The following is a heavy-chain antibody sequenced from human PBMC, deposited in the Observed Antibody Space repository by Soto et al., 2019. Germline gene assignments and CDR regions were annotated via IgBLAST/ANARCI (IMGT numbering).Heavy chain of an antibody. CDR2: IKSKTDGGTT. CDR3: TTDYYDSSGYYSFAY. V-gene: IGHV3-15*01. D-gene: IGHD3-22*01. Sequence: WGALSVTCASSVFTFSNALMSWVRQAPGKGLDWVGRIKSKTDGGTTDYAAPVKARFTISRDDSKNTLYLQMNSLKTEDTAVYYCTTDYYDSSGYYSFAYWGQGTLAPVSS. CDR1: VFTFSNAL. J-gene: IGHJ4*02.